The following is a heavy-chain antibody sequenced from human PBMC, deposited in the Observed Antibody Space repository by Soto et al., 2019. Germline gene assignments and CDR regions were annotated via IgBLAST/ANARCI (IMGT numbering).Heavy chain of an antibody. V-gene: IGHV1-18*01. CDR1: GYTFTSYG. Sequence: GASVNVSCKASGYTFTSYGISWVRQAPGQGLEWMGWISAYNGNTNYAQKLQGRVTMTTDTSTSTAYMELRSLRSDDTAVYYCARDRYYDFWSGYSLNYYYYGMDVWGQGTTVTVSS. J-gene: IGHJ6*02. D-gene: IGHD3-3*01. CDR2: ISAYNGNT. CDR3: ARDRYYDFWSGYSLNYYYYGMDV.